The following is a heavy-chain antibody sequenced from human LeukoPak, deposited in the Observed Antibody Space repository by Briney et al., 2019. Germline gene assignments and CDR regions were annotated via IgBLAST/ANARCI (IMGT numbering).Heavy chain of an antibody. D-gene: IGHD3-22*01. Sequence: GGSLRLSCAASGFTVSSNYMSWVRQAPGKGLEWGSVIYSGGSTYYADSVKGRFTISRDNSKNTLYLQMNSLRAEDTAVYYCARDDPGGYDSSGYYPPYYGMDVWGQGTTVTVSS. CDR3: ARDDPGGYDSSGYYPPYYGMDV. CDR1: GFTVSSNY. V-gene: IGHV3-53*01. CDR2: IYSGGST. J-gene: IGHJ6*02.